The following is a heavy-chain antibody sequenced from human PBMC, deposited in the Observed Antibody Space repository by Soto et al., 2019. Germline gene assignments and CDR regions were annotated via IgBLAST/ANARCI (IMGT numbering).Heavy chain of an antibody. Sequence: EVQLVESGGGLVQPGGSLRLSCAVSGFTFSNYWMNWVRQAPGKGLEWVANINLDGSEKYYVDSVKGRFTISRDNAKNSLYLQINSLRADDTAVYYCARGHNSAYDYWGQGALVTVSS. CDR1: GFTFSNYW. V-gene: IGHV3-7*01. CDR2: INLDGSEK. D-gene: IGHD5-12*01. CDR3: ARGHNSAYDY. J-gene: IGHJ4*02.